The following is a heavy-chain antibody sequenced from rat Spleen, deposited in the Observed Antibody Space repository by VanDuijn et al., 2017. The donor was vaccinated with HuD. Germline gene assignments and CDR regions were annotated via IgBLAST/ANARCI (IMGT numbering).Heavy chain of an antibody. CDR2: IDNSGRT. V-gene: IGHV3-1*01. CDR3: TRGLSMSSTNYYYALFAY. J-gene: IGHJ3*01. D-gene: IGHD1-6*01. Sequence: EVQLQESGPGLVKPSQSLSLTCSVTGYSITSNYWGWIRKFPGNKMEWMGYIDNSGRTSYNPSLKSRISITRDTSKNQFFLQLNSVTTEDTATYYCTRGLSMSSTNYYYALFAYWGQGTLVTVSS. CDR1: GYSITSNY.